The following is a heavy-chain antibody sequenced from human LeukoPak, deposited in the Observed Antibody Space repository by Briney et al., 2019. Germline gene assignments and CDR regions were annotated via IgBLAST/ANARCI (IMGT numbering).Heavy chain of an antibody. CDR2: ISAYNGNT. CDR3: ARDLAKAYYDILTGGDY. D-gene: IGHD3-9*01. J-gene: IGHJ4*02. Sequence: ASVKVSCKASGYTFTGYYMHWVRQAPGQGLEWMGWISAYNGNTNYAQKLQGRVTMTTDTSTSTAYMELRSLRSDDTAVYYCARDLAKAYYDILTGGDYWGQGTLVTVSS. V-gene: IGHV1-18*04. CDR1: GYTFTGYY.